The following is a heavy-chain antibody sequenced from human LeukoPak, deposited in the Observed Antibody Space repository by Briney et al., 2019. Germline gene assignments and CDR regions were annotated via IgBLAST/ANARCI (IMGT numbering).Heavy chain of an antibody. CDR1: GGSISSGGYY. CDR2: IYYSGST. Sequence: SETLSLTCTVSGGSISSGGYYWSWIRQHPGKGLEWIGYIYYSGSTYYNPSLKSRVTISVDTSKNQFSLKLSSVTAADTAVYYCARERPLDAFDIWGQGTMVTVSS. CDR3: ARERPLDAFDI. D-gene: IGHD6-25*01. V-gene: IGHV4-31*03. J-gene: IGHJ3*02.